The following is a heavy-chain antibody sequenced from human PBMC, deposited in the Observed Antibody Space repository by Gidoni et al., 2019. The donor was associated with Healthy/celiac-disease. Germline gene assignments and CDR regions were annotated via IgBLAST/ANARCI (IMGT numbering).Heavy chain of an antibody. CDR2: MNPNSGNT. D-gene: IGHD6-19*01. Sequence: QVQMVQSGAEVKTPGAYVKGSCKASGYTFTSYDITGVRQATGQGLEWMGWMNPNSGNTGYTQKFQGRVTMTRNTSISTAYMELSSLRSEDTAVYYCARRRRAVTEADWGQGTLVTVSS. CDR1: GYTFTSYD. J-gene: IGHJ4*02. V-gene: IGHV1-8*01. CDR3: ARRRRAVTEAD.